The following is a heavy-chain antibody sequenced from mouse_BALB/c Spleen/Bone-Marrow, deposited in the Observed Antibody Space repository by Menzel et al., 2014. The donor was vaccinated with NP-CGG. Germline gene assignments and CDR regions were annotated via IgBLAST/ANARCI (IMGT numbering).Heavy chain of an antibody. CDR2: INHSTGYS. D-gene: IGHD2-12*01. CDR1: GYTFTIYW. Sequence: VQLQQSGAELAKPGASVKISCKASGYTFTIYWMHWVRQRPGKGLEWIGYINHSTGYSESNQKSTGKATLTVSKSSSTAYIQLSSLTSEDSAVYYCARYVGRSDDGFAYWGQGTLLTVSA. J-gene: IGHJ3*01. V-gene: IGHV1-7*01. CDR3: ARYVGRSDDGFAY.